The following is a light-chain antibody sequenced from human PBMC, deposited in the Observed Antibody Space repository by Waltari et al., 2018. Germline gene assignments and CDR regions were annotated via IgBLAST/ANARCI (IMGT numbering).Light chain of an antibody. CDR2: SDN. CDR1: SSNIGSNA. CDR3: VAWDDRLNARV. J-gene: IGLJ1*01. V-gene: IGLV1-44*01. Sequence: QSVLTQPPSASGTPGQRVIISCSGSSSNIGSNAANWYQLLPGTAPKLLVYSDNQRPSGVPDRLSGSKSGTSASLAISGLQSADEADYYCVAWDDRLNARVFGTGTKVTVL.